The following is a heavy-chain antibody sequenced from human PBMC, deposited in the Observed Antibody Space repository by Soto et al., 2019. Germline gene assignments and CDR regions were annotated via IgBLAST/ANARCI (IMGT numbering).Heavy chain of an antibody. J-gene: IGHJ4*02. V-gene: IGHV3-11*06. CDR2: ISSSSSYT. CDR1: GFTLSDYY. D-gene: IGHD3-16*02. CDR3: ARAVDYVWGSYPDY. Sequence: GGSLRLSCAASGFTLSDYYMSWIRQAPGKGLEWVSYISSSSSYTNYADSVKGRFTISRDNAKNSLYLQMNSLRAEDTAVYYCARAVDYVWGSYPDYWGQGTLVTVSS.